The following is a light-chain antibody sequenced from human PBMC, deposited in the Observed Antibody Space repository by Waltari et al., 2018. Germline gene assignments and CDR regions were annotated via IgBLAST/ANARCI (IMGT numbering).Light chain of an antibody. J-gene: IGKJ4*01. CDR3: QQSYRTPPLT. V-gene: IGKV1-39*01. CDR2: ATS. Sequence: CRASQSISGYLNWYQQKPGKAPKVLIYATSSLQSGVPSRFSVSGSGTDFTLTISSLQPEDFATYYCQQSYRTPPLTFGGGTKVEIK. CDR1: QSISGY.